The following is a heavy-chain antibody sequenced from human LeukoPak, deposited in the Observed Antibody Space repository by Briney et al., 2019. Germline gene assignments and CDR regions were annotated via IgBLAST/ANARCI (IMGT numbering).Heavy chain of an antibody. D-gene: IGHD4-17*01. V-gene: IGHV3-48*01. CDR2: ISGSSGII. Sequence: GGSLRLSCAASGFTFNTYTMNWVRQAPGKGLEWVSYISGSSGIIDYADSVGGRFTISRDNAKNSLYLQMNSLRAEDTAVYYCARLGMTTVTTTSVWGQGTLVTVSS. CDR3: ARLGMTTVTTTSV. J-gene: IGHJ4*02. CDR1: GFTFNTYT.